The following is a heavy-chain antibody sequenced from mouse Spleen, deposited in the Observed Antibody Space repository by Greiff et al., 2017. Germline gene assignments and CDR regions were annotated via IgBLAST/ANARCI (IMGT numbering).Heavy chain of an antibody. V-gene: IGHV5-4*01. CDR2: ISDGGSYT. CDR3: ARANWDMGPWFAY. D-gene: IGHD4-1*01. J-gene: IGHJ3*01. CDR1: GFTFSSYA. Sequence: EVQLVESGGGLVKPGGSLKLSCAASGFTFSSYAMSWVRQTPEKRLEWVATISDGGSYTYYPDNVKGRFTISRDNAKNNLYLQMSHLKSEDTAMYYCARANWDMGPWFAYWGQGTLVTVSA.